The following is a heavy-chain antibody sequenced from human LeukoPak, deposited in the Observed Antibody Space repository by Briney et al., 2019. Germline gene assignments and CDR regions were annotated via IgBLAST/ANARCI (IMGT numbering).Heavy chain of an antibody. Sequence: PSETLSLTCSVSGGSISKYYWSWIRQPPGKGLEWLGNIYYSGSTNYNPSLKSRVTISVDTSKNQFSLKLSSVTAADTAVYYCARDGGRYDYVWGTPWYWGQGTLVTVSS. V-gene: IGHV4-59*12. J-gene: IGHJ4*02. D-gene: IGHD3-16*01. CDR1: GGSISKYY. CDR3: ARDGGRYDYVWGTPWY. CDR2: IYYSGST.